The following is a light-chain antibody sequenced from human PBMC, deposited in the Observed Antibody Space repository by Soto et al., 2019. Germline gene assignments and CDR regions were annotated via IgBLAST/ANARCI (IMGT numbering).Light chain of an antibody. Sequence: XMTQSASTLXASEGDRVSITCRASQYVGSGFTWYQQRTGAAPKRMIYKASSLESGVPSRFSGIGSGTEFTLTSSSLQPEDFAPYYCQQCNSSFGQGTKVDIK. CDR1: QYVGSG. V-gene: IGKV1-5*03. CDR2: KAS. CDR3: QQCNSS. J-gene: IGKJ2*01.